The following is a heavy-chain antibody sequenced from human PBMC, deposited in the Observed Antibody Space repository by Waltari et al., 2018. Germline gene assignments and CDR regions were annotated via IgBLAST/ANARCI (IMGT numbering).Heavy chain of an antibody. J-gene: IGHJ6*04. CDR3: ATFKGDY. CDR2: ISGSGTGT. Sequence: EVQLLESGGGLVQPGGSLRLSCAASGFTFSTYSMSWVRQVPGKGLEWVSSISGSGTGTYYADSVKVRFTISRDNSKNTLSLQMNSLRAEDTALYYCATFKGDYWGKGTTVTVSS. CDR1: GFTFSTYS. D-gene: IGHD4-17*01. V-gene: IGHV3-23*01.